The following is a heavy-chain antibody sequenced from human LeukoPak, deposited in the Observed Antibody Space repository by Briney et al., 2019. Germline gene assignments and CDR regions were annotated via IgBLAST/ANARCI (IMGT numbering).Heavy chain of an antibody. CDR3: AKTRWELLPEGLLDY. CDR2: IWYDGSNK. V-gene: IGHV3-33*06. CDR1: GFTFSSYG. D-gene: IGHD1-26*01. Sequence: GGSLRLSCAASGFTFSSYGMHWVRQAPGKGLERVAVIWYDGSNKYYADSVKGRFTISRDNSKNTLYLQMNSLRAEDTAVYYCAKTRWELLPEGLLDYWGQGTLVTVSS. J-gene: IGHJ4*02.